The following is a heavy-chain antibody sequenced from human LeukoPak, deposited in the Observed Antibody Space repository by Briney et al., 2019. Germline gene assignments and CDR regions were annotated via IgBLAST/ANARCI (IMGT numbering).Heavy chain of an antibody. CDR1: GYTFTSYY. CDR2: INPSGGST. Sequence: ASVKVSCKASGYTFTSYYMHWVRQAPGQGLEWMGIINPSGGSTSYAQKFQGRATMTRDTSTSTVYMELSSLRSEDTAVYYCASERGIAAAGTSNYYYYYGMDVWGKGTTVTVSS. CDR3: ASERGIAAAGTSNYYYYYGMDV. J-gene: IGHJ6*04. D-gene: IGHD6-13*01. V-gene: IGHV1-46*01.